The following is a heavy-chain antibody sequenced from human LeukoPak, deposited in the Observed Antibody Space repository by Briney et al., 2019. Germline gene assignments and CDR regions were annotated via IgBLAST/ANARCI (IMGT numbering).Heavy chain of an antibody. V-gene: IGHV3-30*18. J-gene: IGHJ4*02. Sequence: GGSLRLSCEVSGFTFTHYGMHWVRQAPGKALEWVSFISYNGNEKYGDSVKGRFTISRDNSKNTLYLQMNSLRAEDTAVYYCAKGGTTYYYGSGSYYFGGYFDYWGQGTLVTVSS. D-gene: IGHD3-10*01. CDR2: ISYNGNEK. CDR3: AKGGTTYYYGSGSYYFGGYFDY. CDR1: GFTFTHYG.